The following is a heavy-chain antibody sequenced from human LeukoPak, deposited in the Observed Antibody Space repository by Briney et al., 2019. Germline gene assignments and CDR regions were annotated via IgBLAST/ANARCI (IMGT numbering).Heavy chain of an antibody. J-gene: IGHJ3*02. CDR2: ISSSGSTI. CDR1: GFTFSDYY. CDR3: ARADSSDAFDI. V-gene: IGHV3-11*01. D-gene: IGHD3-22*01. Sequence: GGSLRLSCAASGFTFSDYYMSWIRQAPGKGLEWVSYISSSGSTIYYADSVKGRFTISRDNAKNSLYLRMNSLRAEDTAVYYCARADSSDAFDIWGQGTMVTVSS.